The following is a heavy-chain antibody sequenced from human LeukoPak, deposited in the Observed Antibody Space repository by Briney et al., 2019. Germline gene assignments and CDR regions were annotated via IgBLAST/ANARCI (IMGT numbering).Heavy chain of an antibody. J-gene: IGHJ4*02. CDR3: AKDEGYCSSTSCRGGFDY. D-gene: IGHD2-2*01. V-gene: IGHV3-9*01. CDR2: ISWNSGSI. Sequence: GGSLRLSCAASGFTFDDYAMHWVRQAPGKGLEWVSGISWNSGSIGYADSVKGRFTISRDNAKNSLYLQMNSLRAEDTALYYCAKDEGYCSSTSCRGGFDYWGQGTLVTVSS. CDR1: GFTFDDYA.